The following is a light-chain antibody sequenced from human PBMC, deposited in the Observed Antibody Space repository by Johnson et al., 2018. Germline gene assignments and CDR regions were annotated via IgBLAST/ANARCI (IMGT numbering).Light chain of an antibody. CDR3: GTWDSSLSAGNV. CDR2: ENN. V-gene: IGLV1-51*02. Sequence: QSVLTQPHSVSAAPGQKVTISCSGSSSNIGNNYVSWYQQLPGTAPKLLIYENNKRPSGIPDRFSGSKSGTSATLGITGLQTGDEADYYCGTWDSSLSAGNVFGTGTKVTVI. CDR1: SSNIGNNY. J-gene: IGLJ1*01.